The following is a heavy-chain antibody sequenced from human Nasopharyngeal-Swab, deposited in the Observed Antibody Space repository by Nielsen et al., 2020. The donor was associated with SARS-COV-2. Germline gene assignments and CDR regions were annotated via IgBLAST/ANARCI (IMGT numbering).Heavy chain of an antibody. CDR2: IYHSGST. V-gene: IGHV4-4*02. CDR3: ARGRGYCSSTSCSYYFDY. D-gene: IGHD2-2*01. Sequence: SETLSLTCAVSGGSISSSNWWSWARQPPGKGLEWIGEIYHSGSTNYNPSLKSRVTISVDKSKNQFSLKLSSVTAADTAVYYCARGRGYCSSTSCSYYFDYWGQGTLVTVSS. CDR1: GGSISSSNW. J-gene: IGHJ4*02.